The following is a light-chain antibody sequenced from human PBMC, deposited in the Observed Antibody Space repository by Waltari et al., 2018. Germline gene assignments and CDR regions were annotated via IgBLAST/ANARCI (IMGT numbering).Light chain of an antibody. V-gene: IGKV3-15*01. CDR2: GAS. CDR1: QSIRNN. Sequence: EIVMTQSPVTLSVSPGERVTLSCRASQSIRNNLAWYQQKAGQPPRLLIYGASTRAPGLPDRFSGSGSGTEFALTISSLQPEDFAVYYCHHYNKRPPSYTFGQGTRLEIK. J-gene: IGKJ2*01. CDR3: HHYNKRPPSYT.